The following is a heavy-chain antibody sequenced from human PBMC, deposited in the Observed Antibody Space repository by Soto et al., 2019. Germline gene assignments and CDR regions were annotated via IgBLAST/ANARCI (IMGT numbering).Heavy chain of an antibody. Sequence: ETLSLTCAVYGGSFSGYYWSWIRQPPGKGLEWIGEINHSGSTNYNPSLKSRVTISVDTSKNQFSLKLSSVTAADTAVYYCARARILRRGYGMDVWGQGTTVTVSS. CDR3: ARARILRRGYGMDV. D-gene: IGHD3-10*01. J-gene: IGHJ6*02. V-gene: IGHV4-34*01. CDR1: GGSFSGYY. CDR2: INHSGST.